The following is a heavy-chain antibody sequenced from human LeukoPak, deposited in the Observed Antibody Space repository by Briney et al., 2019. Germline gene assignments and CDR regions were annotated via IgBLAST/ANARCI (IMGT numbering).Heavy chain of an antibody. D-gene: IGHD1-26*01. CDR3: ARDFGGSYSEFDY. J-gene: IGHJ4*02. CDR2: IKQDESEK. Sequence: GGSLRLSCAASGFTFSSYWMNWVRQAPGKGLEWVANIKQDESEKYYVDSVKGRFTISRDNAKNSLYLQMNSLRAEDTAVYYCARDFGGSYSEFDYWGQGTLVTVSS. V-gene: IGHV3-7*01. CDR1: GFTFSSYW.